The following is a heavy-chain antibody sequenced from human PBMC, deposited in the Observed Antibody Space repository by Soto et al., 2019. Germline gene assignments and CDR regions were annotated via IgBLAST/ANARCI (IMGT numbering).Heavy chain of an antibody. J-gene: IGHJ4*02. Sequence: QVTLKESGPVLVKPTETLTLTCTVSGISLSNDRTGVSWIRQPPGKALEWLAHLFANDEKSHSTSLKSRLTSSKDTSKSQVVLTMTNLDPVATATYYGARILRNNHHPHDYWGQGTLVTVSS. V-gene: IGHV2-26*01. CDR3: ARILRNNHHPHDY. CDR1: GISLSNDRTG. CDR2: LFANDEK.